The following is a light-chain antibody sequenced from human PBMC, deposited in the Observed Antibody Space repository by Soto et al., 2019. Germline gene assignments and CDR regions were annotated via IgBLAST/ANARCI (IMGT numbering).Light chain of an antibody. CDR3: LQDFSYPRT. Sequence: ILMTQSPSSLSAYTKDRVTITCRASQGIRTDLGLYQQSPGKAPKVLIVGASTLQSGVPSRFSGSGSGTDFTLTISSLQPEDSATYYCLQDFSYPRTFGQGTKVDIK. CDR2: GAS. CDR1: QGIRTD. V-gene: IGKV1-6*01. J-gene: IGKJ1*01.